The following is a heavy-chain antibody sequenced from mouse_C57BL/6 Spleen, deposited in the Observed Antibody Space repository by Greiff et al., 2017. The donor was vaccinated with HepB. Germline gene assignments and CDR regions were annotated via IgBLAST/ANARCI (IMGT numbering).Heavy chain of an antibody. V-gene: IGHV7-3*01. Sequence: EVKLMESGGGLVQPGGSLSLSCAASGFTFTDYYMSWVRPPPGKALEWLGFIRNKANGYTTEYSASVKGRFTISRDNSQSILYLQMNALRAEDSATYYCARYMTHYYAMDYWGQRTSVTVSS. CDR3: ARYMTHYYAMDY. CDR1: GFTFTDYY. J-gene: IGHJ4*01. D-gene: IGHD2-13*01. CDR2: IRNKANGYTT.